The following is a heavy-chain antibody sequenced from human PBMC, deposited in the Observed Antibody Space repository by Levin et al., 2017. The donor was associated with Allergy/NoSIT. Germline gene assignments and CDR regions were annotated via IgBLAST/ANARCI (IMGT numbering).Heavy chain of an antibody. CDR1: GYSFPTYW. V-gene: IGHV5-10-1*01. CDR3: ARHYASSWSRWFDP. CDR2: IDPIDSYT. J-gene: IGHJ5*02. D-gene: IGHD6-13*01. Sequence: HGESLKISCKGSGYSFPTYWISWVRQMPGKGLEWMGKIDPIDSYTNYSPSFQGHVTISVDKSISTAYLQWSSLKASDTAMYYCARHYASSWSRWFDPWGQGTLVTVSS.